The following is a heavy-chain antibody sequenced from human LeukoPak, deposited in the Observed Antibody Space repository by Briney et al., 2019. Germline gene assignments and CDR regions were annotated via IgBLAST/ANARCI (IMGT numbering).Heavy chain of an antibody. CDR1: GFTFSSYW. CDR2: INSDGSST. V-gene: IGHV3-74*01. D-gene: IGHD3-22*01. J-gene: IGHJ3*02. CDR3: ARNSYYYDSSGYHDAFDI. Sequence: PGGSLRLSCAASGFTFSSYWMHWVRQAPGKGLVWVSRINSDGSSTSYADCVKGRFTISRDNAKNTLYLQMNSLRAEDTAVYYCARNSYYYDSSGYHDAFDIWGQGTMVTVSS.